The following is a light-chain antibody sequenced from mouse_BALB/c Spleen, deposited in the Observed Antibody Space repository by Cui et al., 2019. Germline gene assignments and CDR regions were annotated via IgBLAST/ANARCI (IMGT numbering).Light chain of an antibody. CDR2: STS. J-gene: IGKJ2*01. CDR3: HQWSSYPPT. Sequence: QIVLTQSPAIMSASPGEKVTLTCSASSSVSSSYLYWYQQKPGSSPKLWIYSTSNPASGVPARFSGSGSGTSYSLTISSMEAEDAASYFCHQWSSYPPTFGGGTKLEIK. V-gene: IGKV4-79*01. CDR1: SSVSSSY.